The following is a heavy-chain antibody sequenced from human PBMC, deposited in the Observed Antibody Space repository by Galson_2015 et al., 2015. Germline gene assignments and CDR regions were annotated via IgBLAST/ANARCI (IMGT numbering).Heavy chain of an antibody. CDR1: EFTFSSYY. CDR3: ARQFFDYGFCSGYYPTTFDN. J-gene: IGHJ4*02. V-gene: IGHV3-21*01. CDR2: ISSTTTYI. Sequence: SLRLSCAASEFTFSSYYMSWVRQAPGKGLEWVSSISSTTTYIYYADSVKGRFTISRDNAKNSLYLQMNSLGAEDTAVYYCARQFFDYGFCSGYYPTTFDNWGQGTLVTVSS. D-gene: IGHD3-3*01.